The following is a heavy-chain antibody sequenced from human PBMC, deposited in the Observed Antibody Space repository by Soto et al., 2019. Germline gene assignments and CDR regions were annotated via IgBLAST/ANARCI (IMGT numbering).Heavy chain of an antibody. Sequence: PGEPLKISCKGSGYRFTNWIGWVRQMPGKGPEWMGIISPGDSDTRYSPSFQGQVTFSVDKSISTAYLQWSSLKASDTAMYYCARQEGVGHFDYWGQGTLVTVSS. CDR2: ISPGDSDT. J-gene: IGHJ4*02. D-gene: IGHD3-10*01. CDR3: ARQEGVGHFDY. CDR1: GYRFTNW. V-gene: IGHV5-51*01.